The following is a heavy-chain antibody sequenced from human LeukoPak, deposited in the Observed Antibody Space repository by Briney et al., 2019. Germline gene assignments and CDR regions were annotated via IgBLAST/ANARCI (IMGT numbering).Heavy chain of an antibody. V-gene: IGHV4-4*07. D-gene: IGHD5-24*01. J-gene: IGHJ4*02. CDR1: GGSISGYY. CDR3: ARGTEMTIIAGHYSFDQ. CDR2: IYSSDSI. Sequence: SETLSLTCTVSGGSISGYYWTWMRQPAGRGLEWIGRIYSSDSIYSNPSLESRVTISLDESNNQFSLKLTSGTAADTAVYYCARGTEMTIIAGHYSFDQWGRGTLVSVSS.